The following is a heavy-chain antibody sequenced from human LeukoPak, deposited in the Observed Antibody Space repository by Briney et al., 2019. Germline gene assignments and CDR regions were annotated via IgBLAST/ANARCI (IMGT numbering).Heavy chain of an antibody. J-gene: IGHJ6*02. CDR1: GGSISSYY. CDR3: ARHTAMVRAYYYYYYGMDV. D-gene: IGHD5-18*01. Sequence: SETLSLTCTVSGGSISSYYWSWIRQPAGKGLEWIGRIYTSGSTNYNPSLKSRVTMSVDTSKNQSSLKLSSVTAADTAVYYCARHTAMVRAYYYYYYGMDVWGQGTTVTVSS. CDR2: IYTSGST. V-gene: IGHV4-4*07.